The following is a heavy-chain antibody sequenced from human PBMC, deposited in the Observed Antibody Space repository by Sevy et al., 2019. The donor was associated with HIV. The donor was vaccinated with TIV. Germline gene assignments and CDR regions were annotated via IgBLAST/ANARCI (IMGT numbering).Heavy chain of an antibody. Sequence: GGSLRLSCAASGFTFSDYYMSWIRQAPGKGLEWVSYVRSSGSTIDYADSVKGRFTISRDNAKNSLYLQMNSLRAEDTAVYYCARVTSSSWYNYYYGMDVWGQGTTVTVSS. CDR3: ARVTSSSWYNYYYGMDV. CDR1: GFTFSDYY. CDR2: VRSSGSTI. J-gene: IGHJ6*02. D-gene: IGHD6-13*01. V-gene: IGHV3-11*01.